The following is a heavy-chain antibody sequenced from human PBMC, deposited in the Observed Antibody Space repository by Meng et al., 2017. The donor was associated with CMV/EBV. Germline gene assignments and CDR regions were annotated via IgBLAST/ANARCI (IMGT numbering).Heavy chain of an antibody. V-gene: IGHV4-61*08. D-gene: IGHD6-13*01. CDR1: GGSVSSGGYY. CDR2: IFYSGST. CDR3: ARDIAAAGKAGWFDP. J-gene: IGHJ5*02. Sequence: ESLKISCTVSGGSVSSGGYYWGWIRQPPGKGLEWIGYIFYSGSTNYNPSLRSRVTISVDTSKNQFSLKVTSVTAADTAVYYCARDIAAAGKAGWFDPWGQGTLVTVSS.